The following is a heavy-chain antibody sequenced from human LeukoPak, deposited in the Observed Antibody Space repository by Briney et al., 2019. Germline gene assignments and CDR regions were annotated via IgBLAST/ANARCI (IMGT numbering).Heavy chain of an antibody. Sequence: PSETLSLTCAVNGGSFSGYYWSWIRQPPGKGLEWIGEINHRGTTSSNPSLKGRVTVSLDTSQNQLSLKLSSVTAADTAVYFCARTRGNSYGQRASFDYWGQGTLVTVSS. J-gene: IGHJ4*02. CDR1: GGSFSGYY. V-gene: IGHV4-34*01. CDR3: ARTRGNSYGQRASFDY. D-gene: IGHD5-12*01. CDR2: INHRGTT.